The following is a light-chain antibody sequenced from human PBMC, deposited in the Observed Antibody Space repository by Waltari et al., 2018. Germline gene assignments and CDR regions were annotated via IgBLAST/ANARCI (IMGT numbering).Light chain of an antibody. CDR3: YAATDNNRV. J-gene: IGLJ3*02. CDR1: VLGRKY. V-gene: IGLV3-27*01. CDR2: KDS. Sequence: SYELTQPSSVSVSPGQTARITCSGDVLGRKYARWFQQKPGQAPGLVIYKDSERPSGIPERFSGSSSGTTVTLTINGAQVEDEADYYCYAATDNNRVFGGGTKLIVL.